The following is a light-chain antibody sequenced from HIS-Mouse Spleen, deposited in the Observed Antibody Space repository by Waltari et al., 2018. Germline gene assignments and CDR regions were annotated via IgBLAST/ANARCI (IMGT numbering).Light chain of an antibody. CDR1: QSVSSSY. J-gene: IGKJ3*01. CDR3: QQYGSSLPFT. CDR2: GAS. Sequence: EIVLTQSPGTLSLSPGERATLSCRASQSVSSSYLAWYQLKPGQAPRLLIYGASSRATGIPDRFSGSGSGTDFTLTISRLEPEDFAVYYCQQYGSSLPFTFGPGTKVDIK. V-gene: IGKV3-20*01.